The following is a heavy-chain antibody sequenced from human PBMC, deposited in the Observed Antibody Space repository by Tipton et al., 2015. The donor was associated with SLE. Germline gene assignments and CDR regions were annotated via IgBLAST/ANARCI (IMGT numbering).Heavy chain of an antibody. D-gene: IGHD5-12*01. Sequence: TLSLTCAVYGGSFSSGNYFWSWIRQPAGKGLEWIGHVHYSGATDYSPSLKSRVTISVDPSKNQFSLKLSSVTAADTAVYYCARDKGGSRGYYDYYGMDVWGQGTTVNVSS. V-gene: IGHV4-61*10. J-gene: IGHJ6*02. CDR2: VHYSGAT. CDR1: GGSFSSGNYF. CDR3: ARDKGGSRGYYDYYGMDV.